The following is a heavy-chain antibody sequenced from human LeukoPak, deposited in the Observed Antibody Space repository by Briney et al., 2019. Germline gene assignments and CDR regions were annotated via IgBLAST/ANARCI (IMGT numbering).Heavy chain of an antibody. CDR1: GGTFSSCA. D-gene: IGHD3-16*01. J-gene: IGHJ4*02. CDR3: ARVSDTYYDYVWGSPFDY. Sequence: ASVKVSCKASGGTFSSCAISWVRHAPGEGIEWMGGIIPIFGTANYAQKFQGRVTITADESTSTAYMELSSLRSEDTAVYYCARVSDTYYDYVWGSPFDYWGQGTLVTVSS. V-gene: IGHV1-69*13. CDR2: IIPIFGTA.